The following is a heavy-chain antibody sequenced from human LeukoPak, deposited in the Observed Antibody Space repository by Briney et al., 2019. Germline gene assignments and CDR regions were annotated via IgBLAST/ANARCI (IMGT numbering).Heavy chain of an antibody. CDR3: ARDGTAAWGRFDP. CDR1: GFTFSDYY. CDR2: ISGSGRTI. D-gene: IGHD3-16*01. J-gene: IGHJ5*02. V-gene: IGHV3-11*01. Sequence: GGSLRLSCAASGFTFSDYYMNWIRQAPGKGLEWVSYISGSGRTIYHADSVKGRLTISRDNAKNSLYLQMNSLRAEDTAVYCARDGTAAWGRFDPWGQGTLVTVSS.